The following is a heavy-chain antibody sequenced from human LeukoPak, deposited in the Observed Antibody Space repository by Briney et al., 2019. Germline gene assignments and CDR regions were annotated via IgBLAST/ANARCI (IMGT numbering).Heavy chain of an antibody. CDR1: GGSISSSSYY. CDR3: AKAREWLVNSYYFDY. Sequence: ETLSLTCTVSGGSISSSSYYWGWIRQAPGKGLEWVSIVSGSGGTTYYADSVRGRFTISRDNSKNTLYLQMNSLRDEDTAVYYCAKAREWLVNSYYFDYWGQGTLVTVSS. V-gene: IGHV3-23*01. CDR2: VSGSGGTT. J-gene: IGHJ4*02. D-gene: IGHD6-19*01.